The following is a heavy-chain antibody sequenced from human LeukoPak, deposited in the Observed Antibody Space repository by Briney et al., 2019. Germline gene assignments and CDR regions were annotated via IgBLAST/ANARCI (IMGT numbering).Heavy chain of an antibody. CDR1: GFTFSSYS. J-gene: IGHJ4*02. CDR3: ARDHGYSSSWYPYYFDY. V-gene: IGHV3-21*01. D-gene: IGHD6-13*01. Sequence: PGGSLRLSCAASGFTFSSYSMNWVRQAPGKGLEWVSSISSSSSYIYYADSVKGRFTISRGNAKNSLYLQMNSLRAEDTAVYYCARDHGYSSSWYPYYFDYWGQGTLVTVSS. CDR2: ISSSSSYI.